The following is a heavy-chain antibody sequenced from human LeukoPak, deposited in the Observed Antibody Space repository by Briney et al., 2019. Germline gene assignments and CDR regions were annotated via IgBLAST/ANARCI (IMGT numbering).Heavy chain of an antibody. J-gene: IGHJ4*02. D-gene: IGHD3-16*01. Sequence: PGGSLRLSCAASGLTFRSQGMSWVRQAPEQGLEWVSSISNDRRDTYYADTVTCRFTISRDNYDNALYLQMNSLRAEDTAVYYCANSPGAWGHDYWGQGTLVIVSS. CDR3: ANSPGAWGHDY. CDR1: GLTFRSQG. CDR2: ISNDRRDT. V-gene: IGHV3-23*01.